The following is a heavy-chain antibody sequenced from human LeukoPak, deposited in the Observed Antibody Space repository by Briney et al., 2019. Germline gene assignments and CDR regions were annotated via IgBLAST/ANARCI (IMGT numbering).Heavy chain of an antibody. D-gene: IGHD5-24*01. J-gene: IGHJ3*02. CDR2: IRSKANSYAT. V-gene: IGHV3-73*01. Sequence: PGGSLKLSCAASGFTFSGSAMHWVRQASGKGLEWVGRIRSKANSYATAYAASVKGRFTISRDDSRNTAYLQMNSLKTEDTAVYYCTRWLQSLDAFDIWGQGTMVTVSS. CDR1: GFTFSGSA. CDR3: TRWLQSLDAFDI.